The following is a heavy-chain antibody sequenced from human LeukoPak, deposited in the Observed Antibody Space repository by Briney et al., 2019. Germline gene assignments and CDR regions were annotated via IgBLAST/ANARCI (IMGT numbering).Heavy chain of an antibody. CDR1: GFTFSSYA. D-gene: IGHD6-19*01. CDR2: ISGSGGST. J-gene: IGHJ4*02. Sequence: GGSLRLSCAASGFTFSSYAMSWVRQAPGKGLERVSAISGSGGSTYYADSVKGRFTISRDNSKNTLYLQMNSLRAEDTAVYYCAKGISGWYMVDYWGQGTLVTVSS. CDR3: AKGISGWYMVDY. V-gene: IGHV3-23*01.